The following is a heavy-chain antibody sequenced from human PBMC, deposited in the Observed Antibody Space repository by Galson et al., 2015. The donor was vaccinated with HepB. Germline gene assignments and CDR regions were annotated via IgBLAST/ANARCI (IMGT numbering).Heavy chain of an antibody. CDR3: ARDRLGAASSTGGFDY. CDR1: GFAFNNYA. D-gene: IGHD6-13*01. Sequence: SLRLSCAASGFAFNNYAMNWVRQAPGKGLEWVASISYDGDYQHYTDSVKGRFTISRDSSRYTLYLQMNGLRSEDTAVYSCARDRLGAASSTGGFDYWGQGTLVTVST. CDR2: ISYDGDYQ. J-gene: IGHJ4*02. V-gene: IGHV3-30*04.